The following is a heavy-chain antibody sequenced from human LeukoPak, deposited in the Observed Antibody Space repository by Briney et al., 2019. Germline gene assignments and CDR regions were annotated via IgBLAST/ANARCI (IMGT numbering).Heavy chain of an antibody. CDR3: ARHGHHQNFDY. J-gene: IGHJ4*02. CDR1: GGSISSYY. D-gene: IGHD1-14*01. CDR2: IYYNGNT. Sequence: PSETLSLTCTVSGGSISSYYWAWVRQPPGKGLEWIGSIYYNGNTYYNPSLKSRVTISADTSKNQFSLKLSSVTAADTAVYYCARHGHHQNFDYWGQGTLVTVSS. V-gene: IGHV4-39*01.